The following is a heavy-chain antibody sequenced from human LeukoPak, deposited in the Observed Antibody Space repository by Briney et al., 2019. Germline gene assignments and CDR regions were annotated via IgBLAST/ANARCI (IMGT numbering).Heavy chain of an antibody. CDR3: ARAPPNQRGYSGYEFDY. D-gene: IGHD5-12*01. J-gene: IGHJ4*02. CDR1: GFTFSSYW. V-gene: IGHV3-7*01. Sequence: GGSLRLSCAASGFTFSSYWMSWVRQAPGKGLEWVANIKQDGSEKYYVDSVKGRFTISRDNAKNSLYLQMNSLRAEDTAVYYCARAPPNQRGYSGYEFDYWGQGTLVTVSS. CDR2: IKQDGSEK.